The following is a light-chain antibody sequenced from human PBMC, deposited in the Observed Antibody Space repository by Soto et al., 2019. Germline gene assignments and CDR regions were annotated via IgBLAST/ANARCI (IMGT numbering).Light chain of an antibody. CDR3: QQLNSYPIT. V-gene: IGKV1-9*01. Sequence: DSQLTQSPSFVSASVGDRVTITCRASQGISSYLAWYQQKPGKAPKLLIYAASTLQSGVPSRFSGSGSGTEFTLTISSLQPEDFATYYCQQLNSYPITFGQGTRLEIK. J-gene: IGKJ5*01. CDR2: AAS. CDR1: QGISSY.